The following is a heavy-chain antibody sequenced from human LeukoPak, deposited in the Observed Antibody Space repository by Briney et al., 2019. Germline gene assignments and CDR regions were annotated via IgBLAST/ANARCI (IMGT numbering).Heavy chain of an antibody. CDR3: ARASTDSGYDSGLDY. Sequence: GGSLRLSCAASGFTFSSYAMHWVRQAPGKGLEWVAVISYDGSNKYYADSVKGRFTISRDNSKNTLYLQMNSLRAEDTAVYYCARASTDSGYDSGLDYWGQGTLVTVSS. J-gene: IGHJ4*02. V-gene: IGHV3-30-3*01. CDR1: GFTFSSYA. D-gene: IGHD5-12*01. CDR2: ISYDGSNK.